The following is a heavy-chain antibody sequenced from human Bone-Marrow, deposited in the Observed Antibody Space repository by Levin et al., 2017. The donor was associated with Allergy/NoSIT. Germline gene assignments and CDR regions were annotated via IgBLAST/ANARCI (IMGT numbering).Heavy chain of an antibody. CDR1: GYTFVSYY. J-gene: IGHJ4*02. CDR3: ARDRAVNSGYDSMDF. D-gene: IGHD3-22*01. CDR2: INPSNGGT. Sequence: GASVKVSCKASGYTFVSYYIHWVRQAPGQGPEWMGIINPSNGGTSFAQKFQGRVTMTRDTSTTTLYMELRGLRTDDTAVYYCARDRAVNSGYDSMDFWGQGTLVTVTS. V-gene: IGHV1-46*01.